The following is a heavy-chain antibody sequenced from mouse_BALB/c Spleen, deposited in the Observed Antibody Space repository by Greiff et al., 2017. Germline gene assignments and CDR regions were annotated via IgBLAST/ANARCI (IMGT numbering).Heavy chain of an antibody. V-gene: IGHV5-6*01. CDR3: ARGRLQDYYAMDY. CDR1: GFTFSSYV. D-gene: IGHD2-13*01. J-gene: IGHJ4*01. CDR2: ISSGGSYT. Sequence: EVQRVESGGDLVKPGGSLKLSCAASGFTFSSYVMSWVRQTPDKRLEWVATISSGGSYTYYPDSLKGRFTISRDNAKNTRYLQMGSLKSEDTAMYYCARGRLQDYYAMDYWGQGTLVTVSA.